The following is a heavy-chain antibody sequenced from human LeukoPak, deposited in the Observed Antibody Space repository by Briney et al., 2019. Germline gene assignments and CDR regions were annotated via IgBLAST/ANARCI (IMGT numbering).Heavy chain of an antibody. CDR1: GYTFTGYY. V-gene: IGHV1-2*02. Sequence: ASVKVSCKASGYTFTGYYMHWVRQAPGQGLEWMGWINPNSGGTNYAQKFQGRVTMTRDTSISTAYMELSRLRSDDTAVYYCARGPIVVVPAATDYWGQGTLVTVSS. J-gene: IGHJ4*02. CDR3: ARGPIVVVPAATDY. D-gene: IGHD2-2*01. CDR2: INPNSGGT.